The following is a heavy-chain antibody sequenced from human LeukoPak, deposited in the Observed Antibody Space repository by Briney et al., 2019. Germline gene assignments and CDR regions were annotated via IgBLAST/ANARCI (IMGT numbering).Heavy chain of an antibody. J-gene: IGHJ4*02. CDR1: GGSISSYY. D-gene: IGHD5-24*01. CDR3: ARVGGGMATSVDY. CDR2: IYYSGST. Sequence: SETLSLTCTVSGGSISSYYWSWIRQPPGKGLEWIGYIYYSGSTNYNPSLKSRVTISVDTSKNQFSLKLRSVTAADTALYYCARVGGGMATSVDYWGQGTLVTVSS. V-gene: IGHV4-59*08.